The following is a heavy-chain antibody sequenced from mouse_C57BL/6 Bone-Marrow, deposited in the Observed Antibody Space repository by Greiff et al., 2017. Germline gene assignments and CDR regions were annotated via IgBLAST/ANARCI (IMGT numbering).Heavy chain of an antibody. J-gene: IGHJ1*03. CDR3: ARAVAWYFDV. V-gene: IGHV2-2*01. D-gene: IGHD1-1*01. CDR2: IWSGGST. Sequence: VKVVESGPGLVQPSQSLSITCTVSGFSLTSYGVHWVRQSPGKGLEWLGVIWSGGSTDYNAAFISRLSISKDNSKSQVFFKMNSLQADDTAIYYCARAVAWYFDVWGTGTTVTVSS. CDR1: GFSLTSYG.